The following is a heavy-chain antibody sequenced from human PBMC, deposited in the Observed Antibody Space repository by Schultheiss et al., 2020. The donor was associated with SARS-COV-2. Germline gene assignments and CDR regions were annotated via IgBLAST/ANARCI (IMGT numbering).Heavy chain of an antibody. D-gene: IGHD3-16*01. CDR2: INSDGSDT. CDR3: ARAGLYTYGHHYFDF. CDR1: GFTFRSYW. Sequence: GGSLRLSCAASGFTFRSYWMHWVRQAPGKGLVWVSRINSDGSDTNYADSVKGRFTISRDNAKNTLYLQMNSLRAEDTAVYYCARAGLYTYGHHYFDFWGQGTLVTVSS. J-gene: IGHJ4*02. V-gene: IGHV3-74*01.